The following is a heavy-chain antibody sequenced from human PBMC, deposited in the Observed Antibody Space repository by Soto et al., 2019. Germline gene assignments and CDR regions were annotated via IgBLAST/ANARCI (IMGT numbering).Heavy chain of an antibody. J-gene: IGHJ3*02. Sequence: EVQLLESGGGLVQPGGSLRLSCAASGFTFGNYAMSWVRQAPGKGLEWVSSISPSGGTTYYADAVKVHFTISTESFTNTLFLQMKSLRAEDTATYYCVKDRWHDGYHDTLDAFEIRGQGTMVTVSS. CDR3: VKDRWHDGYHDTLDAFEI. V-gene: IGHV3-23*01. CDR2: ISPSGGTT. D-gene: IGHD5-18*01. CDR1: GFTFGNYA.